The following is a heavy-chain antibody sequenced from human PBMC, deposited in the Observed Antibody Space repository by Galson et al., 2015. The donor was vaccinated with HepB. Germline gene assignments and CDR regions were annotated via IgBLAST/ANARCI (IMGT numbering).Heavy chain of an antibody. J-gene: IGHJ6*03. CDR3: ASGYCSGGSCYSGLYYYYMDV. V-gene: IGHV3-48*01. CDR2: ISSSSSTI. CDR1: GFTFSSYA. Sequence: SLRLSCAASGFTFSSYAMSWVRQAPGKGLEWVSYISSSSSTIYYADSVKGRFTISRDNAKNSLYLQMNSLRAEDTAVYYCASGYCSGGSCYSGLYYYYMDVWGKGTTVTVSS. D-gene: IGHD2-15*01.